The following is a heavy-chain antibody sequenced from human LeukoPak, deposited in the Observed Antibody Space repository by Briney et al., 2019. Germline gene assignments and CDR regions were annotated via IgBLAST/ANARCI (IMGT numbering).Heavy chain of an antibody. V-gene: IGHV1-24*01. CDR3: ATRLGEFSSRDAFNI. D-gene: IGHD3-16*02. CDR2: FSPGDGET. J-gene: IGHJ3*02. CDR1: GYSLTELS. Sequence: ASVKVPCKVSGYSLTELSMHWVRQAPGKGIEWVGGFSPGDGETIYAQRFQGRVTMTEATSTDTAYMELRSLTYEDTAVYYCATRLGEFSSRDAFNIWGQGTMVTVSS.